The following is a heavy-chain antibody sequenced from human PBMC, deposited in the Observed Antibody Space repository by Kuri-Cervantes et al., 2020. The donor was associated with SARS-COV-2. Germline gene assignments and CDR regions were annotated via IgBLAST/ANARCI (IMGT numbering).Heavy chain of an antibody. CDR3: ARAAFYYYYYYMDV. J-gene: IGHJ6*03. CDR1: GFTFSSYW. V-gene: IGHV3-74*01. Sequence: GGSLRLCCAASGFTFSSYWMHRVRQAPGKGLVWGSHINSDGSSTSYADSVKGRFTISRDNAKNTLYLQMNSLRAEDTAVYYCARAAFYYYYYYMDVWGKGTTVTVSS. CDR2: INSDGSST.